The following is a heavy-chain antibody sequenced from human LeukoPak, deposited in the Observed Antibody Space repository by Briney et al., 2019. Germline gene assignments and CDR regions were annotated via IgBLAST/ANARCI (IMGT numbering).Heavy chain of an antibody. CDR2: INPNSGGT. V-gene: IGHV1-2*02. Sequence: ASVKVSCKASGYTFTGYYMHWVRQAPGQGLGWMGWINPNSGGTNYAQKFQGRVTMTRDTSISTAYMELSRLRSDDTAVYYCARVAVVVAADLFDYWGQGTLVTVSS. J-gene: IGHJ4*02. CDR3: ARVAVVVAADLFDY. D-gene: IGHD2-15*01. CDR1: GYTFTGYY.